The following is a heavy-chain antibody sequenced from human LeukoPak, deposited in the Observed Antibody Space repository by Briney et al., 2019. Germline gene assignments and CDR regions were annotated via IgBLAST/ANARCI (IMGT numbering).Heavy chain of an antibody. D-gene: IGHD4-11*01. J-gene: IGHJ4*02. CDR3: ATTYQYSNYGGVGY. CDR1: GGSISSSSYY. Sequence: SETLSLTCTVSGGSISSSSYYWGWLRQPPGKGLEWIGSIYYSGSTYYNPSLKSRVTISVDTSKNQFSLKLSSVTAADTAVYYCATTYQYSNYGGVGYWGQGTLVTVSS. V-gene: IGHV4-39*01. CDR2: IYYSGST.